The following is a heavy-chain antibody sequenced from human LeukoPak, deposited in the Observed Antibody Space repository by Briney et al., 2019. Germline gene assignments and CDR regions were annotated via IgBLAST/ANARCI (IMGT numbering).Heavy chain of an antibody. V-gene: IGHV3-7*03. CDR3: ARGGGLDV. Sequence: PGGSLRLSCAASGFTFSRYWMSWVRQAPGKRLEWMANIKEDGSEKYYADSVKGRFTISRDNAKNSLYLQMSNLRAEDTAVYFCARGGGLDVWGQGATVTVSS. CDR1: GFTFSRYW. J-gene: IGHJ6*01. D-gene: IGHD3-16*01. CDR2: IKEDGSEK.